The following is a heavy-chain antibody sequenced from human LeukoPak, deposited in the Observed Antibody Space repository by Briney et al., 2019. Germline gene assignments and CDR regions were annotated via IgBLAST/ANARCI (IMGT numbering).Heavy chain of an antibody. J-gene: IGHJ4*02. CDR2: IYTSDSGT. Sequence: GASLQFSCKAAGSIFTTYWSGCVRQIRGKGLKWMGIIYTSDSGTRYSSSFQGKGTISVDKSTTTAYLQWSSLTAPDTAMYYCARRRAATGWADIFDYWGQGTLVTVSS. CDR3: ARRRAATGWADIFDY. D-gene: IGHD6-13*01. V-gene: IGHV5-51*01. CDR1: GSIFTTYW.